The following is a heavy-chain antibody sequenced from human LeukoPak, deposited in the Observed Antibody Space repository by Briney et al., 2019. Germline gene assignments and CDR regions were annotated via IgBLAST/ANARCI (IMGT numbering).Heavy chain of an antibody. CDR1: GFTFSSYW. CDR3: ARDGGPFYDFWSGYYGDYYGMDV. D-gene: IGHD3-3*01. CDR2: INSDGSST. V-gene: IGHV3-74*01. J-gene: IGHJ6*02. Sequence: GGSLRLSCAASGFTFSSYWMHWVRQAPGKGLVWVSRINSDGSSTSYADSVKGRFTISRDNAKNTLYLQMNSLRAEGTAVYYCARDGGPFYDFWSGYYGDYYGMDVWGQGTTVTVSS.